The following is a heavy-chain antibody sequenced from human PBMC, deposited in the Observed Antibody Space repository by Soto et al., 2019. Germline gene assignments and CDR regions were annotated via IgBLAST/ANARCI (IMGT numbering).Heavy chain of an antibody. CDR2: ISWNSGSI. J-gene: IGHJ4*02. D-gene: IGHD5-18*01. CDR1: GFTFDDYA. CDR3: AKAINSREYNYGGDY. Sequence: EVQLVESGGGLVQPGRSLRLSCAASGFTFDDYAMHWVRQAPGKGLEWVSGISWNSGSIGYADSVKGRFTISSDNAKNSLYLQMNSLRAEDTALYYCAKAINSREYNYGGDYCGQGTLVTVSS. V-gene: IGHV3-9*01.